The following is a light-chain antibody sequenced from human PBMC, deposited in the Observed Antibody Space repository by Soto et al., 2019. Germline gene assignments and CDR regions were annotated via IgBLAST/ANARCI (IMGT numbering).Light chain of an antibody. J-gene: IGLJ3*02. Sequence: QSVLTQPPSASGTPGQRVTISCSGSSSNIGSNTVNWYQQLPGTAPKLLIYSNNQRPSGVPDRFSGSKSGTSASLAISGLQSEDAADYYCAAWDDSLNGRVFGGGTKVTVL. CDR1: SSNIGSNT. CDR2: SNN. CDR3: AAWDDSLNGRV. V-gene: IGLV1-44*01.